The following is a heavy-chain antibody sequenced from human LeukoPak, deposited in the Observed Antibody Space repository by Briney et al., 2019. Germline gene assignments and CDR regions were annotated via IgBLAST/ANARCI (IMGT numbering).Heavy chain of an antibody. D-gene: IGHD2-15*01. CDR3: ARVATYCSGGSCPYYFDY. V-gene: IGHV3-48*03. CDR1: GFTFSSYE. CDR2: ISSSGSII. Sequence: GGSLGLSCAASGFTFSSYEMNWVRQAPGKGLEWVSYISSSGSIIYYADSVKGRFTISRDNGKNSLYVQMKSLRAEDTAVYYCARVATYCSGGSCPYYFDYWGQGTLVTVSS. J-gene: IGHJ4*02.